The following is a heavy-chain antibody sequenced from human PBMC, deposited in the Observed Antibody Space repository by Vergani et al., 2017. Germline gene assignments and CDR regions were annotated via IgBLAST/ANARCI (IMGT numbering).Heavy chain of an antibody. CDR1: GYTFTGYY. J-gene: IGHJ6*02. D-gene: IGHD2-2*01. Sequence: QVQLVQSGAEVKKPGASVKVSCKASGYTFTGYYMHWVRQAPGQGLEWMGWINPNSGGTNYAQKFQGRVTMTRDTSISTAYMELSRLRSDDTAVYYCARDRIAVVPAATVSYYYGMDVWGQGTTVTVSS. CDR2: INPNSGGT. V-gene: IGHV1-2*02. CDR3: ARDRIAVVPAATVSYYYGMDV.